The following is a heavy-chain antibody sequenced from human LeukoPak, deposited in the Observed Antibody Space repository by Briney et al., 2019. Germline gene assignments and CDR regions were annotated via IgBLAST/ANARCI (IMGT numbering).Heavy chain of an antibody. D-gene: IGHD6-13*01. Sequence: GGSLRLSCAASGFTFSSYGMSWVRQAPGEGLEWVSVISGSGVTPHYADSVKGRFTISRDNSKNTLYLQMNSLRAEDTAVYYCAKHSSSWRLDAFDIWGQGTMVTVSS. V-gene: IGHV3-23*01. CDR3: AKHSSSWRLDAFDI. J-gene: IGHJ3*02. CDR1: GFTFSSYG. CDR2: ISGSGVTP.